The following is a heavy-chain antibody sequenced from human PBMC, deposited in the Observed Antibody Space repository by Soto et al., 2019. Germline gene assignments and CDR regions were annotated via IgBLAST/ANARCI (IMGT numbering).Heavy chain of an antibody. CDR1: GFTFTDFW. CDR2: IKHDGSEK. CDR3: TRGGSWAPDF. J-gene: IGHJ4*02. Sequence: EVQLVESGGDLVQPGGSLRLSCAASGFTFTDFWMSWVRQAPGKGLDWVANIKHDGSEKYYVDSVVGRFTISRDNTKDSLYLQMNSLRAEDTAVYYCTRGGSWAPDFWGQGTLVTVSS. D-gene: IGHD2-15*01. V-gene: IGHV3-7*01.